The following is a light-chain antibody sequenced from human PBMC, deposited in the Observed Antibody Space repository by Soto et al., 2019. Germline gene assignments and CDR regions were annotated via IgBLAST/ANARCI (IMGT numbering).Light chain of an antibody. V-gene: IGLV1-51*02. Sequence: QAVVTQPPSVSAAPGQKVTISCSGSSSNSGNNYVSWYQHLPGTAPKLLIYENNKRPSGIPDRFSGSKSGTSATLGITGLQTGDEADYYCGTWDNSLSLWVFGGGTKLTVL. J-gene: IGLJ3*02. CDR3: GTWDNSLSLWV. CDR2: ENN. CDR1: SSNSGNNY.